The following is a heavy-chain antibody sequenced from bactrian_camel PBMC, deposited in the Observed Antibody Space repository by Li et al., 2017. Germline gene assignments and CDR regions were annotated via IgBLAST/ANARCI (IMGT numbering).Heavy chain of an antibody. J-gene: IGHJ6*01. V-gene: IGHV3S6*01. D-gene: IGHD1*01. CDR3: AADTLSVIWAIEGGTFSVGDIGY. CDR2: IDYDGTIT. Sequence: HVQLVGSGGGSVQAGGSLRLSCAASGYTYSSYCMGWFRQAPGKEREGVAAIDYDGTITYADSVKGRFTISQDNAKSTLILQMNNLKPEDTAMYYCAADTLSVIWAIEGGTFSVGDIGYWGQGTQVTVS. CDR1: GYTYSSYC.